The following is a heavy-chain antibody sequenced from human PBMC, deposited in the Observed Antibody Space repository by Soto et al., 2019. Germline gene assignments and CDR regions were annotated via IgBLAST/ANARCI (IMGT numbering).Heavy chain of an antibody. V-gene: IGHV4-4*02. CDR2: IHDSGTT. J-gene: IGHJ4*02. D-gene: IGHD5-18*01. CDR3: AREAAAMAWFDY. CDR1: GGSIGSNKW. Sequence: PSETLSLTCAVSGGSIGSNKWWSWVRQPPGKGLEWIGEIHDSGTTNYNPSLKSRVTISVDKSKNQLSLKVNSMTAADTAVYYCAREAAAMAWFDYWGQGALVTVSS.